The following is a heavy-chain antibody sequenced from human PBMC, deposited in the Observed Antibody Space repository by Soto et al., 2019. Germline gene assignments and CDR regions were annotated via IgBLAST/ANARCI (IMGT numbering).Heavy chain of an antibody. V-gene: IGHV3-53*02. CDR2: LHGSGST. CDR3: ARKPPAAIQGWAYGMDV. Sequence: DVQLVQTGGGLIQPGGSLRLSCVASGFTVSTNYLSWVRQVPGKGLEWVSVLHGSGSTSYADSVKGRFTISRDNARNTFYLQMNSLRVEDTAVYYCARKPPAAIQGWAYGMDVWGQGTTVTVSS. D-gene: IGHD2-2*01. J-gene: IGHJ6*02. CDR1: GFTVSTNY.